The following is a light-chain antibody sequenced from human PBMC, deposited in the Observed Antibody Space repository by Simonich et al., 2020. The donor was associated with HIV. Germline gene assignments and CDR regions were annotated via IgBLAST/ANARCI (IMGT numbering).Light chain of an antibody. CDR2: WAS. CDR3: QQYYSTPRT. CDR1: QSVLYSSNNKND. V-gene: IGKV4-1*01. Sequence: DIVMTQSPDSLAVSLGERATINCKSSQSVLYSSNNKNDLAWYQQKPGQPPKLLIYWASTRESGVPDRVSGSGSGTDFTLTISSLQAEDVAVYYCQQYYSTPRTFGQGTKVEIK. J-gene: IGKJ1*01.